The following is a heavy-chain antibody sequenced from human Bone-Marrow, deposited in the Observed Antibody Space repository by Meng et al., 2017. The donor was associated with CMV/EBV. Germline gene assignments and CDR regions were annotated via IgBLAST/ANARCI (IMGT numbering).Heavy chain of an antibody. CDR2: ISAYNGNT. V-gene: IGHV1-18*01. D-gene: IGHD1-26*01. CDR1: GYTFTSYG. CDR3: ARDGSGSYLSGWFDP. Sequence: ASVKVSCKASGYTFTSYGISWVRQAPGQGLEWMGWISAYNGNTNYAQKLQGRVTMTTDTSTSTAYMELRSLRSDDTAVYYCARDGSGSYLSGWFDPWGQGTRVTVSS. J-gene: IGHJ5*02.